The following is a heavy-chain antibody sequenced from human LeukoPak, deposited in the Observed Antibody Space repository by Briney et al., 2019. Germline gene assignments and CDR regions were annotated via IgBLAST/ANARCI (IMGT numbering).Heavy chain of an antibody. CDR2: INPNSGGT. CDR3: ARVYYDSSGYYLPPYYYYMDV. CDR1: GYTFTGYY. D-gene: IGHD3-22*01. V-gene: IGHV1-2*02. J-gene: IGHJ6*03. Sequence: ASVKVSCKASGYTFTGYYMHWVRQAPGQGLEWMGWINPNSGGTNYAQKFQGRVTMTRDTSISTAYMELSRLRSDDTAVYYCARVYYDSSGYYLPPYYYYMDVWGKGTTVTVSS.